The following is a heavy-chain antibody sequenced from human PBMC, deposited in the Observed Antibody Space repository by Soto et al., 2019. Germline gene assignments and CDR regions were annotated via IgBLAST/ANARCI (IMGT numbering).Heavy chain of an antibody. CDR1: GDSVSSNTAA. J-gene: IGHJ4*02. CDR3: ARGLSGTGFAX. Sequence: QTLSVTCAIPGDSVSSNTAAWNWIRSSPSRGLECVGSTYYRSNWRHYYAVSSKSRITVNPDKSKNHFSLQLNSVTPEHTAVHYCARGLSGTGFAXWGQGTGVTVSX. CDR2: TYYRSNWRH. V-gene: IGHV6-1*01. D-gene: IGHD6-13*01.